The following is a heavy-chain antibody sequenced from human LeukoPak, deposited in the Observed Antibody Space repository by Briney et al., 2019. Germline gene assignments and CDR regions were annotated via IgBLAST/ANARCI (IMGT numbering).Heavy chain of an antibody. CDR2: IKQDGSEK. Sequence: PGGSLRPSCAASGFSFSSYWMSWVRQAPGKGLEWVANIKQDGSEKYYVDSVKGRFTISRDNAQNSLYLQMNSLRAEDTAVYYCVRDLAGPPQEAFDIWGQGTVVTVSS. J-gene: IGHJ3*02. CDR3: VRDLAGPPQEAFDI. V-gene: IGHV3-7*01. CDR1: GFSFSSYW.